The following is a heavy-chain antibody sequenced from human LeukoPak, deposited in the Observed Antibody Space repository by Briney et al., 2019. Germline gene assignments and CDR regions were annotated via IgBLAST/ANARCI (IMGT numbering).Heavy chain of an antibody. CDR2: TNPNSGNT. J-gene: IGHJ4*02. Sequence: ASVKVSCKASGYTFTSYDINWVRQATGQGLEWMGWTNPNSGNTSYAQKFQGRVTITRNTSISTAYMELSSLRSEDTAVYYCAREEDIVGATIFDYWGQGTLVTVSS. CDR3: AREEDIVGATIFDY. V-gene: IGHV1-8*03. D-gene: IGHD1-26*01. CDR1: GYTFTSYD.